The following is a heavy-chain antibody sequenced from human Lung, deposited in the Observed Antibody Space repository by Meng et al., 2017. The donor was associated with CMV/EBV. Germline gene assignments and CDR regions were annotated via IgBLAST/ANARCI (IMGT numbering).Heavy chain of an antibody. Sequence: QVQLQESGPGLVKPSETLSLTCTVSGGSISTYYWSWIRQPAGKGLEWIGRIFASGTTNYNPSLKSRVTMSVDTSKNQFSLKLSSVTAADTAVYFCARDKNYYDSPIFDHWGQGTLVTVSS. D-gene: IGHD3-22*01. CDR2: IFASGTT. CDR3: ARDKNYYDSPIFDH. V-gene: IGHV4-4*07. J-gene: IGHJ4*02. CDR1: GGSISTYY.